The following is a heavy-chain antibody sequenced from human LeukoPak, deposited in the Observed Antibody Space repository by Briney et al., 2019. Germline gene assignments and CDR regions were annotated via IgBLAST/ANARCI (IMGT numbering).Heavy chain of an antibody. J-gene: IGHJ6*04. V-gene: IGHV3-48*01. CDR3: ARDPPAYCGGDCAAGMDV. CDR2: ISSSSSTI. CDR1: GFTFSSYS. D-gene: IGHD2-21*01. Sequence: GGSLRLSCAASGFTFSSYSMNWVRQAPGKGLEWVSYISSSSSTIYYADSVKGRFTISRDNAKNSHHLQMKSLRAEDTAVYYCARDPPAYCGGDCAAGMDVWGKGTTVTVSS.